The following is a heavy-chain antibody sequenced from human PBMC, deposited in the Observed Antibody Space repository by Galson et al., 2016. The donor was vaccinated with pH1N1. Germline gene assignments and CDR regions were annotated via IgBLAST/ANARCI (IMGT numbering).Heavy chain of an antibody. Sequence: LRLSCAASGLTFNYYEMNWVRQVPGKGLEWVSFISATGTKILYADSVRGRFTMSRDNAKNSVSLHMTNLRVEDTAVYYCASDRGRDDYWTGYYFENWGRGTLVTVSS. D-gene: IGHD3/OR15-3a*01. CDR3: ASDRGRDDYWTGYYFEN. CDR2: ISATGTKI. J-gene: IGHJ4*02. CDR1: GLTFNYYE. V-gene: IGHV3-48*03.